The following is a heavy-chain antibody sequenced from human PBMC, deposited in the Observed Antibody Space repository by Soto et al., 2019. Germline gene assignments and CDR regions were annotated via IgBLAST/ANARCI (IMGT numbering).Heavy chain of an antibody. CDR1: GFTFSRYW. CDR2: IDSDGSSA. Sequence: EVQLVESGGGLVQPGGSLRLSCAASGFTFSRYWIHWVRQAPGKGLVWVSRIDSDGSSAFYADSVKGRFTISRDNAKNTLYLQMNSLRAEDTAVYYCARGGDYHGYDIWGQGTMVTVSS. D-gene: IGHD2-21*02. CDR3: ARGGDYHGYDI. V-gene: IGHV3-74*01. J-gene: IGHJ3*02.